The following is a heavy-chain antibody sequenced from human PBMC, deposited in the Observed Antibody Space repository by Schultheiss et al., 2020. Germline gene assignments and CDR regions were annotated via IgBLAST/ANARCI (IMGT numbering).Heavy chain of an antibody. V-gene: IGHV4-34*01. CDR2: INHSGST. CDR1: GGSFSGYY. CDR3: ARCRQNNWFDP. J-gene: IGHJ5*02. Sequence: SETLSLTCAVYGGSFSGYYWSWIRQPPGKGLEWIGEINHSGSTNYNPSLKSRVTISVDTSKNQFSLKLSSVTAADTAVYYCARCRQNNWFDPWGQGNLVTVSS.